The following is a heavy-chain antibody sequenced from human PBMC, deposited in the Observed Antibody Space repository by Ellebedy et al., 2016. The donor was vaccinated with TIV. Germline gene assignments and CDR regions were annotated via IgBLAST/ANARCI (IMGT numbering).Heavy chain of an antibody. D-gene: IGHD3-22*01. Sequence: GESLKISXSASGFTFSSYAMHWVRQAPGKGLEYVSAISSNGGSTYYADSVKGRFTISRDNSKNTLYLQMSSLRAEDTAVYYCVKDDSGYTGNLDYWGQGTLVTVSS. CDR1: GFTFSSYA. V-gene: IGHV3-64D*06. CDR3: VKDDSGYTGNLDY. J-gene: IGHJ4*02. CDR2: ISSNGGST.